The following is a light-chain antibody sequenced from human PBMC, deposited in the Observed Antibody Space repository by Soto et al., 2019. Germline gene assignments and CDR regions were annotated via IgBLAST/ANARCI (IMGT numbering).Light chain of an antibody. CDR3: QQDNSNWT. CDR1: QSISSW. J-gene: IGKJ1*01. V-gene: IGKV1-5*03. CDR2: KAS. Sequence: DIQMTQSPSTLSASVGDRVTITCRASQSISSWLAWYQQKPGKAPKLLIYKASSLESGVPTRFSGSGSGTEFTLTNSSLQPDDFATYYCQQDNSNWTFDHGTKVDIK.